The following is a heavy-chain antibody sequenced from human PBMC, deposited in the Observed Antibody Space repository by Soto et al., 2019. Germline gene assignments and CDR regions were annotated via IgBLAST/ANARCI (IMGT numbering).Heavy chain of an antibody. D-gene: IGHD6-19*01. J-gene: IGHJ6*02. CDR1: GFTFSSYG. V-gene: IGHV3-30*18. CDR3: AKDRGQQWLVRIGMDV. CDR2: ISYDGSNK. Sequence: GGSLRLSCAASGFTFSSYGMHWVRQAPGKGLEWVAVISYDGSNKYYADSVKGRFTISRDNSKNTLYLQMNSLRAEDTAVYYCAKDRGQQWLVRIGMDVWGQGTTVTVSS.